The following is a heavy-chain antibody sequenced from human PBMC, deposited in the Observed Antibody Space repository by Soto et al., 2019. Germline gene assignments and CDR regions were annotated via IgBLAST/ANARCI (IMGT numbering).Heavy chain of an antibody. CDR3: ARDYSPHYDLWSGYARVYYFDY. J-gene: IGHJ4*02. V-gene: IGHV1-18*01. D-gene: IGHD3-3*01. CDR2: ISAYNGNT. Sequence: QVQLVQSGAEVKKPGASVKVSCKASGYTFTSYGISWVRQAPGQGLEWMGWISAYNGNTNYAQKLQGRVTMTTDTSTSTDYMELMRLRSDDTAVYYCARDYSPHYDLWSGYARVYYFDYWGQGTLVTVSS. CDR1: GYTFTSYG.